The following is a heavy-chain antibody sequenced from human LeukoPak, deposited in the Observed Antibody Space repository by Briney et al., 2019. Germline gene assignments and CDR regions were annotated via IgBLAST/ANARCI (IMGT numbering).Heavy chain of an antibody. CDR3: AREELPQWLVPRASNYFDY. Sequence: PGGSLRLSCAASGFTFSSYWMSWVRQAPGKGLEWVANIKQDGSEKYCVDSVKGRFTISRDNAKNSLYLQMNSLRAEDTAVYYCAREELPQWLVPRASNYFDYWGQGTLVTVSS. D-gene: IGHD6-19*01. CDR2: IKQDGSEK. J-gene: IGHJ4*02. CDR1: GFTFSSYW. V-gene: IGHV3-7*01.